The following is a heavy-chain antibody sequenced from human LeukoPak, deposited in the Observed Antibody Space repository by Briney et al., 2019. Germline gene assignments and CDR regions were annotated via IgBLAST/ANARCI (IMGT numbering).Heavy chain of an antibody. Sequence: PSETLSLTCTVSGASVSSRIYYWAWVRQPPGKGLEWIGEINHSGSTNYNPSLKSRVTISVDTSKNQFSLKLSSVTAADTAVYYCARRFRGIAANYFDYWGQGTLVTVSS. CDR1: GASVSSRIYY. D-gene: IGHD6-13*01. J-gene: IGHJ4*02. V-gene: IGHV4-39*01. CDR3: ARRFRGIAANYFDY. CDR2: INHSGST.